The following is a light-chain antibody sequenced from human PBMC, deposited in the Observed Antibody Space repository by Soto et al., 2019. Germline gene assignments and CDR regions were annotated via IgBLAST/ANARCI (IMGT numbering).Light chain of an antibody. V-gene: IGKV1-5*01. CDR2: DAS. J-gene: IGKJ5*01. Sequence: DIQMTQSPSTLSASVGARVTLTXRPSQSISHFLAWYQQKPGKVPKLLIYDASNLGSGVPSRFSGSGSGTEFTLTISSLQTEDFATYYCQQNYSPPPITFGQGTRLENK. CDR1: QSISHF. CDR3: QQNYSPPPIT.